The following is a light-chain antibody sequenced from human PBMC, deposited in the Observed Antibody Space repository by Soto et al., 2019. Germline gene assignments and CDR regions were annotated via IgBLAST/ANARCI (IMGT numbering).Light chain of an antibody. CDR3: QQFDRSSWT. J-gene: IGKJ1*01. V-gene: IGKV3-20*01. Sequence: EIVLSQSPGTLSLSPGERATLSCRASQSVSSSYLAWYQHKPGQAPRLLIYGASSRATGIPDRFSGSGSGTDFTLTISRLEPEDFAVYYCQQFDRSSWTFGQGTKVDI. CDR1: QSVSSSY. CDR2: GAS.